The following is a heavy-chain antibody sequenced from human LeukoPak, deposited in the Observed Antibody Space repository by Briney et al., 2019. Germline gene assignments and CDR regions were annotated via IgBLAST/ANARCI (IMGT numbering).Heavy chain of an antibody. CDR2: ISAYNGNT. D-gene: IGHD2-15*01. CDR1: GYTFTSYG. Sequence: ASVKVSCKASGYTFTSYGISWVRQAPGQGLEWMGWISAYNGNTNYAQKFQGRVTITTDESTSTAYMELSSLRSEDTAVYYCALLCGGGSCYSAYWGQGTLVTVSS. J-gene: IGHJ4*02. CDR3: ALLCGGGSCYSAY. V-gene: IGHV1-18*01.